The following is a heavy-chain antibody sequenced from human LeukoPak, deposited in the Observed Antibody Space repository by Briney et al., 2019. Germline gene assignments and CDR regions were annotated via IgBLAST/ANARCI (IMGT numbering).Heavy chain of an antibody. J-gene: IGHJ4*02. Sequence: SQTLSLTCAVSGDIFSSNSADWNWIRQSPSRGLEWLVRTYYRSNFYNDYAGSVKIRITINPDTSKNQFSLQLNSVTPEDTAVYYCARAYIAVADYYFDYWGQGTLVTVSS. D-gene: IGHD6-19*01. V-gene: IGHV6-1*01. CDR1: GDIFSSNSAD. CDR3: ARAYIAVADYYFDY. CDR2: TYYRSNFYN.